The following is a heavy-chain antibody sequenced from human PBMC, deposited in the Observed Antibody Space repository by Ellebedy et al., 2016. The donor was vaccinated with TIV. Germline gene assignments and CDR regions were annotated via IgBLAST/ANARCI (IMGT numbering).Heavy chain of an antibody. J-gene: IGHJ4*02. D-gene: IGHD2-21*02. CDR3: ARQLVRGNIVVVTAPFDY. CDR2: IYYSGST. CDR1: GGSISSSSYY. V-gene: IGHV4-39*01. Sequence: MPSETLSLTCTVSGGSISSSSYYWGWIRQPPEKGLEWIGSIYYSGSTYYNPSLKSRVTISVDTSKNQFSLKLSSVTAADTAVYYCARQLVRGNIVVVTAPFDYWGQGTLVTVSS.